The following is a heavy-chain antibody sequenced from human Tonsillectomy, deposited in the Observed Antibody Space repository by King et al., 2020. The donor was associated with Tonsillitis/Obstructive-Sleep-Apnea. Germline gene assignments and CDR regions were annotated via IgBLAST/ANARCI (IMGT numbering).Heavy chain of an antibody. CDR1: GFTFDDYA. V-gene: IGHV3-7*03. CDR2: IREDGSEK. D-gene: IGHD3-22*01. CDR3: ARVLDYFDSSGYRAFDI. Sequence: QLVQSGGGLVQPGRSLRLSCAASGFTFDDYAMHWVRQAPGKGLEWVANIREDGSEKYYVDSVKGRFTISRDNAKNSLYLQMNSLRAEDTAVYYCARVLDYFDSSGYRAFDIWGQGTMVTVSS. J-gene: IGHJ3*02.